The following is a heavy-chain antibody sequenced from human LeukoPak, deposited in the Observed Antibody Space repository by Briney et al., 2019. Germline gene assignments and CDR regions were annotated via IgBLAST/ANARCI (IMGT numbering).Heavy chain of an antibody. CDR2: IIPIFGTA. J-gene: IGHJ6*03. D-gene: IGHD2-15*01. V-gene: IGHV1-69*06. CDR1: GGTFSSYA. CDR3: ARDVRYCSGGSCYFYYYYMDV. Sequence: GASVKVSCKASGGTFSSYAISWVRQAPGQGLEWMGGIIPIFGTANYAQKFQGRVTITADKSTSTAYMELSRLRSDDTAVYYCARDVRYCSGGSCYFYYYYMDVWGKGTTVTVSS.